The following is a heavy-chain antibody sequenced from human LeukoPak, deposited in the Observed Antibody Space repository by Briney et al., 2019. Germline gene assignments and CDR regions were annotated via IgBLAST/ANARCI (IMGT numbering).Heavy chain of an antibody. D-gene: IGHD1-26*01. CDR2: ISAYNGNT. CDR1: GYTFTSYG. Sequence: ASVKVSCKASGYTFTSYGISWVRQAPGQGLEWMGWISAYNGNTNYAQKLQGRVTMTTDTSTSTAYMELRSLRSDDTAVYYCARDLIVGATTAGDFDYWGQGTLVTVSS. J-gene: IGHJ4*02. V-gene: IGHV1-18*01. CDR3: ARDLIVGATTAGDFDY.